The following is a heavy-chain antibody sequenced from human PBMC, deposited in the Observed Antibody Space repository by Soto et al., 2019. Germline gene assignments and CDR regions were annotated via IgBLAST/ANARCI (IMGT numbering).Heavy chain of an antibody. CDR2: INAGNGNT. CDR3: ARRSAVYYYYVMDV. Sequence: GASVKGSCKAAGYIFTSYARHWGRQDPGQRLEWMGWINAGNGNTKYSQKFQGRVTITRDTSASTAYMELSSLRSEDTVVYYCARRSAVYYYYVMDVWGQGTTVTVSS. CDR1: GYIFTSYA. V-gene: IGHV1-3*01. J-gene: IGHJ6*02.